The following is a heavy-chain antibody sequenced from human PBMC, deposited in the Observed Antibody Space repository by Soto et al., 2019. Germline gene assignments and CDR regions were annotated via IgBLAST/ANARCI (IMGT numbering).Heavy chain of an antibody. Sequence: PGGSLRLSCAASGFTFSSYGMHWVRQAPGKGLEWVAVIWYDGSNKYYADSVKGRFTISRDNSKNTLYLQMNSLRAEDTAVYYCARDYWDNGNVGYYFDYWGQGTLVTVSS. CDR2: IWYDGSNK. CDR1: GFTFSSYG. J-gene: IGHJ4*02. D-gene: IGHD1-20*01. CDR3: ARDYWDNGNVGYYFDY. V-gene: IGHV3-33*01.